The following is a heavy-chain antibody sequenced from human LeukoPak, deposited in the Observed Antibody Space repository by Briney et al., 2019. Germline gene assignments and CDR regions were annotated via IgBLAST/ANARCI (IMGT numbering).Heavy chain of an antibody. CDR1: GGSISGYY. V-gene: IGHV4-4*07. D-gene: IGHD6-19*01. J-gene: IGHJ5*02. Sequence: SETLSLTCTVSGGSISGYYWSWIRQPAGKGLEWIGRIYTSGSTNYNPSLKSRVTMSVDTSKNQFSLKLSSVTAADTAVYYCAREWSGWFLDWFDPWGQGTLVTVSS. CDR3: AREWSGWFLDWFDP. CDR2: IYTSGST.